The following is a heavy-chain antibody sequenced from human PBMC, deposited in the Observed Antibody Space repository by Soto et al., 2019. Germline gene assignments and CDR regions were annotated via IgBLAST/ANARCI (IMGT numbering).Heavy chain of an antibody. CDR1: GGSISTYY. J-gene: IGHJ4*02. CDR2: IFHSGST. D-gene: IGHD2-2*01. CDR3: ARHGRHQLVYFDY. Sequence: SETLSLTCTVSGGSISTYYWSWIRQPPGKGLEWIGYIFHSGSTNYNPSLQSRLTMSVDTSTNQFSLKLSSVTAADTALYYCARHGRHQLVYFDYWGPGTLVTVS. V-gene: IGHV4-59*08.